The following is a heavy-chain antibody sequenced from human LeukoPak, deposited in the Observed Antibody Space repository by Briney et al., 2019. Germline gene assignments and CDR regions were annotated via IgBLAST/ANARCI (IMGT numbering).Heavy chain of an antibody. CDR3: ARDINYVWGSYRSQGEDY. J-gene: IGHJ4*02. Sequence: ASVKVSCKASGYTFTGYYMHWVRQAPGQGLEWMGWINPNSGGTNYAQKFQGRVTMTRDTSISTAYMELSRLRSDDTAVYYCARDINYVWGSYRSQGEDYWGQGTLVTVSS. V-gene: IGHV1-2*02. CDR1: GYTFTGYY. CDR2: INPNSGGT. D-gene: IGHD3-16*02.